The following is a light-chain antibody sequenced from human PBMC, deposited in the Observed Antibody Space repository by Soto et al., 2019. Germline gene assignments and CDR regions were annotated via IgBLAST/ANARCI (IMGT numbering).Light chain of an antibody. CDR2: GNT. CDR3: ASWDDSLNGPV. J-gene: IGLJ1*01. V-gene: IGLV1-40*01. Sequence: QSVLTQPPSVSGAPGQRVTISCTGSSSNFGAGYDVHWYQQLPGTAPKLLIFGNTIRPSGVPDRFSGSKSGTSASLAISGLQSEDEADYYCASWDDSLNGPVFGTGTKVTVL. CDR1: SSNFGAGYD.